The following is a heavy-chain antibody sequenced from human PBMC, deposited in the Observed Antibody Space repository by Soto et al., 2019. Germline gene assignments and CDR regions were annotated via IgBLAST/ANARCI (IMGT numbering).Heavy chain of an antibody. D-gene: IGHD1-1*01. J-gene: IGHJ4*02. CDR2: ISAHNGNT. Sequence: QVHLVQSGAEVKKPGDSVKVSCKGSGYGFTTYGITWVRQAPGQGIEWMAWISAHNGNTNYAQKLQGRGTVTRDTSTSTAYMGLRSLRSDDTAVYYCARGRYGDYWGQGALVTDSS. CDR1: GYGFTTYG. V-gene: IGHV1-18*01. CDR3: ARGRYGDY.